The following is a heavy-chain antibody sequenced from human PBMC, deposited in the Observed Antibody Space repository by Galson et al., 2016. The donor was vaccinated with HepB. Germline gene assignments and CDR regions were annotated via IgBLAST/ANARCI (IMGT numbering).Heavy chain of an antibody. J-gene: IGHJ4*02. Sequence: SLRLSCAASGFIFSNYVLHWVRQAPGKGLEWVAGISNDGSNKFYADSVKGRFSISRDNSKNSLYLQMNNVRAEDTAVYYCARDLRGMIRFFDWSTHFDSWGQGTLVTVSS. CDR2: ISNDGSNK. CDR1: GFIFSNYV. CDR3: ARDLRGMIRFFDWSTHFDS. D-gene: IGHD3-9*01. V-gene: IGHV3-30-3*01.